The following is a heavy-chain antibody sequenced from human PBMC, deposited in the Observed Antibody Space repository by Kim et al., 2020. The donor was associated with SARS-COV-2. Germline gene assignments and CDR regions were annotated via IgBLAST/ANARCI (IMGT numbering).Heavy chain of an antibody. CDR3: ARSRQYSSSWYGY. CDR1: GFTFSSYA. V-gene: IGHV3-30*04. Sequence: GGSLRLSCAASGFTFSSYAMHWVRQAPGKGLEWVAVISYDGSNKYYADSVKGRFTISRDNSKNTLYLQMNSLRAEDTAVYYCARSRQYSSSWYGYWGQGTLVTVSS. J-gene: IGHJ4*02. D-gene: IGHD6-13*01. CDR2: ISYDGSNK.